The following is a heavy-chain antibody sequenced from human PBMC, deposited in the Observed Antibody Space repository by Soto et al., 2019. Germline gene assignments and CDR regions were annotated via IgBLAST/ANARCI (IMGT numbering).Heavy chain of an antibody. Sequence: EVQLVESGGGLVQPGGSLRLSCAASGFTFSGYSIFWVRQAPGKGLEYVSAINTNGVNTFYANSVKGRCTISRDNSKNRMYLHMGSLRAEDMAVYYCARGRVEEISCWATYFDYWGQGTLVTVSS. D-gene: IGHD6-19*01. CDR3: ARGRVEEISCWATYFDY. CDR1: GFTFSGYS. J-gene: IGHJ4*02. V-gene: IGHV3-64*01. CDR2: INTNGVNT.